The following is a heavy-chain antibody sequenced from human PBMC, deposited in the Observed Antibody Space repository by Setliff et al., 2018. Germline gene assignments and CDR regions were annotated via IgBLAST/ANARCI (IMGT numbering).Heavy chain of an antibody. J-gene: IGHJ4*02. D-gene: IGHD2-2*01. CDR3: ARDTFCSSTSCQDY. CDR2: ISSSSDYK. CDR1: GFTFSSYS. Sequence: LRLSCTASGFTFSSYSMNWVRQAPGKGLEWVSTISSSSDYKHYADSVKGRFTISRDNAKNSLYLQMNSLRAEDAAVYYCARDTFCSSTSCQDYWGQGALVTVSS. V-gene: IGHV3-21*01.